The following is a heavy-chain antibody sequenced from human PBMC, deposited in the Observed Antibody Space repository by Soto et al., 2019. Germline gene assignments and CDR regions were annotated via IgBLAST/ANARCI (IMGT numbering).Heavy chain of an antibody. J-gene: IGHJ4*02. Sequence: QVQLVQSGAEVKKPGSSVKVSCKASGGTFSSYAISWVRQAPGQGLEWMGGIIPIFGTANYAQKFQGRVTITADESPSTAYMELSSLRSEDTAVYYCARGPATDTRYYFDYWGQGTLVTVSS. CDR3: ARGPATDTRYYFDY. V-gene: IGHV1-69*01. CDR2: IIPIFGTA. D-gene: IGHD2-2*01. CDR1: GGTFSSYA.